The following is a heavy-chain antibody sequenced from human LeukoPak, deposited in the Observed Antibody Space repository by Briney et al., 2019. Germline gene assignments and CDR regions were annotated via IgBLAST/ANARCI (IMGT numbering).Heavy chain of an antibody. CDR2: IWYDGSNK. Sequence: GRSLRLSCAASGFTFSSYGMHWVRQAPGKGLEWVAVIWYDGSNKYYAGSVKGRFTISRDNSKNTLYLQMNSLRAEDTAVYYCARGMEVRGVIIRAYYYYGMDVWGKGTTVTVSS. CDR3: ARGMEVRGVIIRAYYYYGMDV. D-gene: IGHD3-10*01. V-gene: IGHV3-33*01. CDR1: GFTFSSYG. J-gene: IGHJ6*04.